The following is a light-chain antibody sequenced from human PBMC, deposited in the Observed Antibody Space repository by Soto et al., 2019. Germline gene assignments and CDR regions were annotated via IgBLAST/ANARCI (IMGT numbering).Light chain of an antibody. CDR1: QNIKNY. CDR2: TAS. J-gene: IGKJ4*01. V-gene: IGKV1-17*01. Sequence: DIQMTQSPSSLSASVVERVTITFRASQNIKNYLSWYQQKPGKAPKLLIYTASSLQSGVPSRFSGSGSGTESTLTISSLQPDDFATYYCQQYNSYSSLNFGGGTKVDIK. CDR3: QQYNSYSSLN.